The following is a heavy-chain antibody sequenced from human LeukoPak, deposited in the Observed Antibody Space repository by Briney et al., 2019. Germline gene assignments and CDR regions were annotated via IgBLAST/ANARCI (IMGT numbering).Heavy chain of an antibody. CDR3: ARDSDYGDHDY. CDR2: ISSSSSYI. D-gene: IGHD4-17*01. J-gene: IGHJ4*02. V-gene: IGHV3-21*01. Sequence: GGSLRLSCAASGFTFSSYSMNWVRQAPGKGLEWVSSISSSSSYIYYADSVKGRFTISRDNAKNSLYLQMNSPRAEDTAVYYCARDSDYGDHDYWGQGTLVTVSS. CDR1: GFTFSSYS.